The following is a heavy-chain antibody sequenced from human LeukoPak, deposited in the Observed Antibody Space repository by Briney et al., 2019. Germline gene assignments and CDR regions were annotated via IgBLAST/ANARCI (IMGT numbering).Heavy chain of an antibody. Sequence: GGSLRLSCAASGFSFNTYAMHWFRQAPGKGLEWVAVISYDGLNKYYADSAKGRFTISRDNSRNTLHLQMSSLRTEDTAVYYCARAPDYWGQGTLVTVSS. V-gene: IGHV3-30-3*01. J-gene: IGHJ4*02. CDR3: ARAPDY. CDR2: ISYDGLNK. CDR1: GFSFNTYA.